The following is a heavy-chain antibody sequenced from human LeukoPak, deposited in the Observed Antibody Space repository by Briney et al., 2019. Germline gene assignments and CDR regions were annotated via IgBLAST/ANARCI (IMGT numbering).Heavy chain of an antibody. J-gene: IGHJ3*02. V-gene: IGHV3-9*01. CDR3: AKAESVAGTENAFDI. CDR2: ISWNSGSI. Sequence: PGGSLRLSCAACGFTFDDYAMHLVRQAPGKGLEWVSGISWNSGSIGYADSVKGRFTISRDNAKNSLYLQMNSLRAEDTALYYCAKAESVAGTENAFDIWGQGTMVTVSS. CDR1: GFTFDDYA. D-gene: IGHD6-19*01.